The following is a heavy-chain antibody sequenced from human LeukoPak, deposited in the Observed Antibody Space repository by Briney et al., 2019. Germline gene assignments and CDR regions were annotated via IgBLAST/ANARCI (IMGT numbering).Heavy chain of an antibody. CDR1: GGSISSYY. V-gene: IGHV4-59*12. J-gene: IGHJ4*02. CDR3: ARERNRVVDY. Sequence: SETLSLTCTVSGGSISSYYWSWIRQPPGKGLEWIGYIYYSGSTNYNPSLKSRVTMSVDTSKNQFSLKLSSVTAADTAVYYCARERNRVVDYWGQGTLVTVSS. CDR2: IYYSGST.